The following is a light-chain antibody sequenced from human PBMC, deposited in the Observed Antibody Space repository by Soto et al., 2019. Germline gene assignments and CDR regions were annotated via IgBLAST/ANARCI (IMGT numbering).Light chain of an antibody. V-gene: IGKV3-20*01. CDR3: QQYDNLSWT. Sequence: EIVLTQSPGILSLSPGEGATLSCRASQTVDRNYFAWYQQKPGQAPRLLIYGISSRATGTPDRFSGSGSGTDFTLTISRLEPEDFAVYFCQQYDNLSWTFGQGTKVDIK. CDR1: QTVDRNY. CDR2: GIS. J-gene: IGKJ1*01.